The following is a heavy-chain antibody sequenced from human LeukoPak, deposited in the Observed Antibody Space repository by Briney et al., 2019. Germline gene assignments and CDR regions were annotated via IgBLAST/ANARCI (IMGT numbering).Heavy chain of an antibody. CDR1: GYTFTGYY. Sequence: VASVKVSCKASGYTFTGYYMHWVRQAPGQGLEWMGWINPNSGGTNYAQKFQGRATMTRDTSISTAYMELSRLRSDDTAVYYCARDKWELLHYWGQGTLVTVSS. V-gene: IGHV1-2*02. CDR3: ARDKWELLHY. J-gene: IGHJ4*02. CDR2: INPNSGGT. D-gene: IGHD1-26*01.